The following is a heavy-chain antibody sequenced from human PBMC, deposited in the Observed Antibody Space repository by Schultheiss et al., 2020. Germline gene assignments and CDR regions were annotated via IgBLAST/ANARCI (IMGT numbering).Heavy chain of an antibody. J-gene: IGHJ4*02. D-gene: IGHD6-19*01. Sequence: GGSLRLSCSASGFRFSDFAINWVRQAPGKGLEYVSGINSHGGSTYYADSVGGRFSISRDNSKNTLYLQMNSLRAEDTAVYYCARDGYVTWESIGYSSGAVMDYWGQGTLVTVSS. CDR1: GFRFSDFA. CDR3: ARDGYVTWESIGYSSGAVMDY. CDR2: INSHGGST. V-gene: IGHV3-64*04.